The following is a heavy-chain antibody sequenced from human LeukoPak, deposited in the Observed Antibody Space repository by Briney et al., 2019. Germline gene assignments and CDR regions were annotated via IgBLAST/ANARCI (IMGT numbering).Heavy chain of an antibody. Sequence: PGGSMILSCAASVFCFSSYRIGWVRHAPGKGREWVVNMKQDGSEKYYVDSVKGRFTISRDNAKNSLYLQMNSLRAEDTAVYYCARDLGRTYYYGSGNDYWGQGTLVTVSS. CDR1: VFCFSSYR. V-gene: IGHV3-7*03. J-gene: IGHJ4*02. CDR2: MKQDGSEK. D-gene: IGHD3-10*01. CDR3: ARDLGRTYYYGSGNDY.